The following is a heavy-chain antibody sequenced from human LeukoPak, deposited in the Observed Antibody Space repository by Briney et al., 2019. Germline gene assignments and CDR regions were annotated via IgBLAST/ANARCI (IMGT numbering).Heavy chain of an antibody. CDR2: IYTSGST. Sequence: SETLSLTCTVSGGSISSYYWSWIRQPAGRDREGIGRIYTSGSTNYNASLKSRVSMSVDTSKNQFSLKLSSVTAADTAVFYCARENSGSYREFDYWGQGTLVAV. V-gene: IGHV4-4*07. CDR3: ARENSGSYREFDY. J-gene: IGHJ4*02. D-gene: IGHD1-26*01. CDR1: GGSISSYY.